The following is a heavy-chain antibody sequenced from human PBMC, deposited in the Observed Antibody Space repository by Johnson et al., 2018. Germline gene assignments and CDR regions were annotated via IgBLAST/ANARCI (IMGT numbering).Heavy chain of an antibody. J-gene: IGHJ3*02. CDR3: AKGDYGLNAFDI. Sequence: VQLVESGGGVVQPGRSLTLSCAVSGFTFNNYGMHWVRQAPGKGLEWVSGISWNSGSIGYAASVKGRFTISRDKAKNTLYLQMNSLRAEETAVYYCAKGDYGLNAFDIWGQGTMVTVSA. V-gene: IGHV3-9*01. D-gene: IGHD3-16*01. CDR1: GFTFNNYG. CDR2: ISWNSGSI.